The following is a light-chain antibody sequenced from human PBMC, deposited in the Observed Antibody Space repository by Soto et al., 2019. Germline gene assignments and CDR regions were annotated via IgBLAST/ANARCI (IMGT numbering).Light chain of an antibody. V-gene: IGLV2-11*01. CDR3: CSYAGNSLWV. CDR1: NSDVGGYNY. CDR2: DVS. J-gene: IGLJ3*02. Sequence: QSALTQPRSVSGPPGQSVTISCTGTNSDVGGYNYVSWYQQHPGKAPKLVIYDVSKRPSGVPDRFSGSKSGNTASLTISGLQAEDEADYYCCSYAGNSLWVFGGGTKLTVL.